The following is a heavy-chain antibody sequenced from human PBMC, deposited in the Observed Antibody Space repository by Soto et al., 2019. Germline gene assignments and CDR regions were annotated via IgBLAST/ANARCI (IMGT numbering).Heavy chain of an antibody. V-gene: IGHV1-46*01. D-gene: IGHD4-17*01. Sequence: ASVKVPCKASGYTFTSYYMHWVRQAPGQGLEWMGIINPSGGSTSYAQKFQGRVTMTRDTSTSTVYMELSSLRSEDTAVYYCAIDANDYGGNHSFDYWGQGTMVTVYS. J-gene: IGHJ4*02. CDR3: AIDANDYGGNHSFDY. CDR2: INPSGGST. CDR1: GYTFTSYY.